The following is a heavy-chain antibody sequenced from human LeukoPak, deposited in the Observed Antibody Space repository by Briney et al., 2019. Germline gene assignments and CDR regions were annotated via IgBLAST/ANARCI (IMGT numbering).Heavy chain of an antibody. Sequence: SETLSLTCTVSGGSISSGDYYWSWIRQPPGKGLEWIGYIYYSGSTYYNPSLKSRVTISVDTSKNQFSLKLSSVTAADTAVYYCARGGNGAQFDYWGQGTLVTVSS. D-gene: IGHD1-1*01. V-gene: IGHV4-30-4*01. CDR3: ARGGNGAQFDY. CDR2: IYYSGST. CDR1: GGSISSGDYY. J-gene: IGHJ4*02.